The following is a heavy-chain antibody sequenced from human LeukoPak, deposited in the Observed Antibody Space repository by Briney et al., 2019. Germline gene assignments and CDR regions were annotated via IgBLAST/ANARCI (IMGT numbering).Heavy chain of an antibody. J-gene: IGHJ4*02. V-gene: IGHV1-69*01. D-gene: IGHD3-9*01. CDR3: ARDPNYDILTGYYSDY. Sequence: GSSVKVSCKASGGTFSSYAISWVRQAPGQGLEWMGGILPIFGTANYAQKFQGRVTITADESTSTAYMELSSLRSEDTAVYYCARDPNYDILTGYYSDYWGQGTLVTVSS. CDR1: GGTFSSYA. CDR2: ILPIFGTA.